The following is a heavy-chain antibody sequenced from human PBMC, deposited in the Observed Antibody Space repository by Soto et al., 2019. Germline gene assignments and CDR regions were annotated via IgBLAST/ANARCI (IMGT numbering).Heavy chain of an antibody. CDR1: GGSISSGDYY. CDR2: IYYSGST. D-gene: IGHD3-9*01. V-gene: IGHV4-30-4*01. Sequence: PSETLSLTCTVSGGSISSGDYYWSWIRQPPWKGLEWIGYIYYSGSTYYNPSLKSRVTISVDTSKNQFSLKLSSVTAADTAVYYCVSVVNDILTGPFPVDYYYDMDVWGPGXTVTVYS. CDR3: VSVVNDILTGPFPVDYYYDMDV. J-gene: IGHJ6*02.